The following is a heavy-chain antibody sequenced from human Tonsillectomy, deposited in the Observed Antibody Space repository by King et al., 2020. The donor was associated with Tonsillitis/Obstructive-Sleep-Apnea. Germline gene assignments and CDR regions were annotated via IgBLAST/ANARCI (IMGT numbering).Heavy chain of an antibody. CDR3: ARDGGFGDNRAYFDL. J-gene: IGHJ2*01. Sequence: VQLQESGPGLVKPSETLSLTCTVSGGSVSSGSYYWSWIRQPPGKGLEWIGYIYYSGSTNYNPSLKSRVTISVDTSKNQFSLKLSSVTAADTAVYYCARDGGFGDNRAYFDLWGRGTLVTVSS. V-gene: IGHV4-61*01. CDR2: IYYSGST. D-gene: IGHD3-10*01. CDR1: GGSVSSGSYY.